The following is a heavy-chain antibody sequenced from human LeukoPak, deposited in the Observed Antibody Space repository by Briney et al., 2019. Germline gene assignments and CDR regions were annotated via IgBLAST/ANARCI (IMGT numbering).Heavy chain of an antibody. D-gene: IGHD1-26*01. CDR1: GYSFTSYW. Sequence: GESLKISCKGSGYSFTSYWISWVRQIPGKGLEWMGRIDLSDSYTNYSPSFQGHVTISADKSISTAYLQWSSLKASDTAMYYCARRVGATGWFDPWGQGTLVTVSS. J-gene: IGHJ5*02. CDR2: IDLSDSYT. CDR3: ARRVGATGWFDP. V-gene: IGHV5-10-1*01.